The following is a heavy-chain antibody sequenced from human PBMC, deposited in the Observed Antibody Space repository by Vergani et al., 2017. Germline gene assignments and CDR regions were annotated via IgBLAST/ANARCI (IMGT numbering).Heavy chain of an antibody. CDR2: IYYSGST. Sequence: QVQLQESGPGLVKPSQPLSLTCPVSGGSISSGGYYWSWIRQHPGKGLEWIGYIYYSGSTYSNPSLKSRVTISVDTSKNQFSLKLSSVTAADTAVYYCARSQRSGYSSGWYGGVYDYWGQGTLVTVSS. CDR1: GGSISSGGYY. D-gene: IGHD6-19*01. V-gene: IGHV4-31*03. J-gene: IGHJ4*02. CDR3: ARSQRSGYSSGWYGGVYDY.